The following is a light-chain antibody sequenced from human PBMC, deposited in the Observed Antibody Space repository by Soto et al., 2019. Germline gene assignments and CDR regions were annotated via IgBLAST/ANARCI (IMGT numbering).Light chain of an antibody. CDR2: EVS. CDR1: SKDVGGYNF. V-gene: IGLV2-8*01. J-gene: IGLJ3*02. Sequence: QSALTQPPSASGAAGQSVTIPCAGTSKDVGGYNFVSWYQQHPGKAPKLIIYEVSKRPSGVPDRFSGSKSGNTASLTVSGLQVEDEADHSRTSYGGRANWLFGGGTKLTLL. CDR3: TSYGGRANWL.